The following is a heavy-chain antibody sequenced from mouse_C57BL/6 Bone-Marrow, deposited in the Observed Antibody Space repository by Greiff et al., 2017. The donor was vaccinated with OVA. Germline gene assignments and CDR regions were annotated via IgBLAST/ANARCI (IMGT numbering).Heavy chain of an antibody. CDR3: ARDDYGSSVYFDY. Sequence: QVQLQQPGAELVMPGASVKLSCKASGYTFTSYWMHWVKQRPGQGLEWIGGIDPSDSYTNYNQKFKGKSTLTVDKSSSTAYMQLSSLTSEDSAVYYCARDDYGSSVYFDYWGRGTTLTVSS. D-gene: IGHD1-1*01. J-gene: IGHJ2*01. CDR2: IDPSDSYT. V-gene: IGHV1-69*01. CDR1: GYTFTSYW.